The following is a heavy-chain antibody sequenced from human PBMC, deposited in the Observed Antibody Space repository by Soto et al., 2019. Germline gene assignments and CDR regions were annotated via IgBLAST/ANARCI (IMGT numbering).Heavy chain of an antibody. CDR3: ATGARFLEWLLYFDFAY. CDR2: FDPEDGET. CDR1: GYTLTELS. D-gene: IGHD3-3*01. V-gene: IGHV1-24*01. Sequence: TSVKVSCKVSGYTLTELSMHWVRQAPGKGLEWMGGFDPEDGETIYAQKFQGRVTMTEDTSTDTAYMELSSLRSEDTAAYYCATGARFLEWLLYFDFAYWGHGTLVTVSS. J-gene: IGHJ4*01.